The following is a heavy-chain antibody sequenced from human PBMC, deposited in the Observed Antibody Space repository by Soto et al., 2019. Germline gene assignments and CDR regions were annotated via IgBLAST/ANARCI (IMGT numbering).Heavy chain of an antibody. Sequence: SETLSLTCTVSGGSINNYYWSWIRQPPGKGLEFIAYIYYSGSTNYNPSLKSRATISVDTSKNQFSLKLSSVTAADTAVYYCARDGALAGGFDYWGQGTLVTVSS. CDR1: GGSINNYY. D-gene: IGHD6-19*01. J-gene: IGHJ4*02. CDR2: IYYSGST. V-gene: IGHV4-59*01. CDR3: ARDGALAGGFDY.